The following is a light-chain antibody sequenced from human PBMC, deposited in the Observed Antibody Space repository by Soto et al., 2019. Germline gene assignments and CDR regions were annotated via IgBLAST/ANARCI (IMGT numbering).Light chain of an antibody. V-gene: IGKV1-39*01. CDR3: QSSYTIPYT. J-gene: IGKJ2*01. CDR1: QSISTY. CDR2: GAS. Sequence: DIQMTQSPSSLSASVGDGVTITCRASQSISTYLNLYQQKPGKAPKLLIYGASSLQSGVPSRFSGSGSGTDFSLTISSLQPEDFATYYCQSSYTIPYTFGQGTQLEIK.